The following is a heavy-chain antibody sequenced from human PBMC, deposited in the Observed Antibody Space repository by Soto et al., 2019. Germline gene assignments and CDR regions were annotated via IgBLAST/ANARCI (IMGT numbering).Heavy chain of an antibody. D-gene: IGHD5-18*01. CDR3: ARDVGYGLIAY. Sequence: QVQLVQSGAEVKKPGASVKVSCKASGYTFTSYGISWVRQAPGQGLEWMGWINAYNGNTNYAQKFQGRVTMTTDTSTSTAHMELRSMRSDDTAVYYCARDVGYGLIAYWGQGPLVTVSS. CDR1: GYTFTSYG. J-gene: IGHJ4*02. CDR2: INAYNGNT. V-gene: IGHV1-18*01.